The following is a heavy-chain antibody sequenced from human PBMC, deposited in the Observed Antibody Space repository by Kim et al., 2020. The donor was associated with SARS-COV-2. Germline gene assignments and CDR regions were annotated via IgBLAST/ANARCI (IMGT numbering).Heavy chain of an antibody. V-gene: IGHV4-34*01. D-gene: IGHD3-9*01. CDR1: GGSFSGYY. CDR2: TNHSGST. J-gene: IGHJ6*02. Sequence: SETLSLTCAVYGGSFSGYYWSWIRQPPGKGLEWIGETNHSGSTNYTPSLKSRVTISVDTSKNQFSLKLSSVTAADTAVYYCAKLLTGYYPYYYYGMDVWGQGTTVTVSS. CDR3: AKLLTGYYPYYYYGMDV.